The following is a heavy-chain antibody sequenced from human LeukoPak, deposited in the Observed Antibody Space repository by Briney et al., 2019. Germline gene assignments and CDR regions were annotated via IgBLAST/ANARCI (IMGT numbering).Heavy chain of an antibody. CDR1: GGSISSYY. D-gene: IGHD1-26*01. J-gene: IGHJ4*02. Sequence: SETLSLTCPVSGGSISSYYWSWIRQPPGKGLEWIGYIYHSGTTNYNPSLKSRVTISVDTSKSQFSLKLSSVTAADTAIYYCARNIVGPRQVDYWGQGTLVTVSS. CDR2: IYHSGTT. V-gene: IGHV4-59*01. CDR3: ARNIVGPRQVDY.